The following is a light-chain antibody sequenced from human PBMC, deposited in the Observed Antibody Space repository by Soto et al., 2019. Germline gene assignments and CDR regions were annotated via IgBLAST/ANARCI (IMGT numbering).Light chain of an antibody. CDR3: QQYGSSHTWT. Sequence: ESLLTQSPGTLSLSPGERATLSCRASQSVSSNYLAWYQQKPGQAPRLLIYGASTRAYGIPDRFSGSVSGTDFTLTISRLEPEDSAVYYCQQYGSSHTWTFGQGTKVDIK. CDR1: QSVSSNY. J-gene: IGKJ1*01. V-gene: IGKV3-20*01. CDR2: GAS.